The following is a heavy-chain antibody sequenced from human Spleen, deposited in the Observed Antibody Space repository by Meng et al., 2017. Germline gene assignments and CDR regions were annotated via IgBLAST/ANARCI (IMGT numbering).Heavy chain of an antibody. CDR3: ARVETATTNPYFDY. D-gene: IGHD5-24*01. CDR2: IYYSGKT. J-gene: IGHJ4*02. CDR1: GASISSTSYY. V-gene: IGHV4-39*01. Sequence: QLQLQESGPGLVKPSETLSPTCTVSGASISSTSYYWGWIRQPPGKGLEWIGSIYYSGKTYYNPSLKSRVSVSKDTSKNQFSLKLSSVTAADTAVYFCARVETATTNPYFDYWGQGTLVTVSS.